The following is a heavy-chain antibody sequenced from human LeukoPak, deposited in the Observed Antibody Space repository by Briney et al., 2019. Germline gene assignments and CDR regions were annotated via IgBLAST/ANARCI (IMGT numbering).Heavy chain of an antibody. CDR2: MNPNSGNI. Sequence: ASVKVSCKASGYTFTSYDINWVRQATGQGLEWMGWMNPNSGNIGYAQKFQGRVTMTRNTSISTAYMELSSLRSEDTAVYYCARGQIPSRVYAISGWFDPWGQGTLVTVSS. CDR1: GYTFTSYD. D-gene: IGHD2-8*01. CDR3: ARGQIPSRVYAISGWFDP. J-gene: IGHJ5*02. V-gene: IGHV1-8*01.